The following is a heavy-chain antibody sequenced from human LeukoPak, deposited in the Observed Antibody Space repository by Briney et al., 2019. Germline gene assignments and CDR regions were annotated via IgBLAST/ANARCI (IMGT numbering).Heavy chain of an antibody. D-gene: IGHD2-21*01. CDR3: TLCGGGRHYYYYYMDV. CDR2: IYPGDSDT. Sequence: GESLKISCKGSGYSFTSYWIGWVRQMPGKGLEWMGIIYPGDSDTRYRPSFQGQVTISADKSISTAYLQWSSLKASDTAMYYCTLCGGGRHYYYYYMDVWGKGTTVTVSS. V-gene: IGHV5-51*01. CDR1: GYSFTSYW. J-gene: IGHJ6*03.